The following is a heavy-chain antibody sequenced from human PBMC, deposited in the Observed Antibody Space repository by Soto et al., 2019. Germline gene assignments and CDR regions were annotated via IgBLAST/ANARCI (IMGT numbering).Heavy chain of an antibody. CDR2: ISYDGSNK. V-gene: IGHV3-30-3*01. D-gene: IGHD3-3*01. CDR3: ARPHTIFGVVTPADY. Sequence: QVQLVESGGGVVQPGRSLRLSCAASGFTFSSYAMHWVRQAPGKGLEWVAVISYDGSNKYYADSVKGRFTISRDNSKNTLYLQMNSLRAEDTAVYYCARPHTIFGVVTPADYWGQGTLVTVSS. CDR1: GFTFSSYA. J-gene: IGHJ4*02.